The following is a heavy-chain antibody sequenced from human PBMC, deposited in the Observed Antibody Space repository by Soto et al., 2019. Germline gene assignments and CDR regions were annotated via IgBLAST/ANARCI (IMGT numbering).Heavy chain of an antibody. CDR2: ISAYNGNT. CDR1: GYTFTSYG. V-gene: IGHV1-18*01. D-gene: IGHD1-7*01. CDR3: ARVRRKAGTNNYFDY. Sequence: GASVKISCKASGYTFTSYGISWVRQAPGQGLEWMGWISAYNGNTNYAQKLQGRVTMTTDTSTSTAYMELRSLRSDDTAVYYCARVRRKAGTNNYFDYWGQGTLVTVSS. J-gene: IGHJ4*02.